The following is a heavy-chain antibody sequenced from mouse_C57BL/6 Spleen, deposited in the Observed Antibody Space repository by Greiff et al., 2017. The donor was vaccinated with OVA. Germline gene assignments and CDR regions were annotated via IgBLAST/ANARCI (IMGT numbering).Heavy chain of an antibody. J-gene: IGHJ3*01. CDR1: GYTFTDYE. Sequence: VQLQQSGAELVRPGASVTLSCKASGYTFTDYEMHWVKQTPVHGLEWIGAIDPETGGTAYNQKFKGKAILTADKSSSTAYMELRSLTSEDSAVYYCTRGLTTVVDPFAYWGQGTLVTVSA. CDR3: TRGLTTVVDPFAY. CDR2: IDPETGGT. D-gene: IGHD1-1*01. V-gene: IGHV1-15*01.